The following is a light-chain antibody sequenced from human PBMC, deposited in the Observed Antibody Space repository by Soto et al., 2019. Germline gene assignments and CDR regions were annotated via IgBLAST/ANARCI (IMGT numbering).Light chain of an antibody. CDR2: WAS. CDR3: QQYGSSGM. CDR1: QTLLYFANNLNY. V-gene: IGKV4-1*01. J-gene: IGKJ1*01. Sequence: MVMTHSPESLALALGERGTINCKSSQTLLYFANNLNYLAWYQQKPGQPPRLLIYWASTRESGFPDRVSGSGSGTDFTLTIISLQAEDVSVYYWQQYGSSGMFGQGTTVDIK.